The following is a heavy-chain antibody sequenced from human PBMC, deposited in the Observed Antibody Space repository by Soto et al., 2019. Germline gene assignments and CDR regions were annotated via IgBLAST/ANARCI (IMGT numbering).Heavy chain of an antibody. CDR1: GFTLSSYP. CDR2: VSVDPGNT. CDR3: VKDGIRGIHIDK. J-gene: IGHJ4*02. V-gene: IGHV3-23*01. Sequence: PWGSLRLSCTASGFTLSSYPMSWVRQTPGKGLQWVASVSVDPGNTYYADSVKGRFTISRDNSIYTLYLQMNNVTAEDTAIYYCVKDGIRGIHIDKWGQGTLVTV.